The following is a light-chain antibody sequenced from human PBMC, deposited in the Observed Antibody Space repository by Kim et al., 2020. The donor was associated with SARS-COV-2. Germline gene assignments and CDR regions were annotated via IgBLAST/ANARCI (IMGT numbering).Light chain of an antibody. Sequence: QSVLTQPPSVSAAPGQRVTITCSGSSSNIGNNYVSWYQHLPGTAPQLLIYDNKRRPSGIPDRFSGSKSGTSATLGITGLQTGDEADYYCGTWDSSLSAGVFGGGTQLTVL. J-gene: IGLJ3*02. V-gene: IGLV1-51*01. CDR1: SSNIGNNY. CDR3: GTWDSSLSAGV. CDR2: DNK.